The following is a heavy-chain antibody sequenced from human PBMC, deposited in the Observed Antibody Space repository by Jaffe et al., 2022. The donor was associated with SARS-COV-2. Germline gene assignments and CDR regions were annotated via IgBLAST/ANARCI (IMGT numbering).Heavy chain of an antibody. CDR2: FDPEDAET. D-gene: IGHD3-3*01. J-gene: IGHJ4*02. CDR3: ATVHWISGVIITGYYFGN. Sequence: QVQLLQSGAEVKKPGASVKVSCKVSGYKLTELSIQWVRQVPGKGLEWMGGFDPEDAETIYAQIFQGRITMTEDTSTDTAYMELSSLESEDTAVYYCATVHWISGVIITGYYFGNWGQGTLVTVSS. V-gene: IGHV1-24*01. CDR1: GYKLTELS.